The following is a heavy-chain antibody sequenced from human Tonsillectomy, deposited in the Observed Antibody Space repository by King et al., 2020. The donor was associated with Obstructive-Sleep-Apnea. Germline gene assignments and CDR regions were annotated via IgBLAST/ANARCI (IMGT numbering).Heavy chain of an antibody. CDR1: GFTFDDYA. Sequence: QLVQSGGGLVQPGRSLRLSCAASGFTFDDYAMHWVRQAPGKGLECGSGISWDSGSIGYADSVKGRFTISRDNAKNSLYLQMNSLRAEDTALYYCAKDNSGYVEYYFDYWGQGTLVTVSS. CDR3: AKDNSGYVEYYFDY. V-gene: IGHV3-9*01. D-gene: IGHD5-12*01. CDR2: ISWDSGSI. J-gene: IGHJ4*02.